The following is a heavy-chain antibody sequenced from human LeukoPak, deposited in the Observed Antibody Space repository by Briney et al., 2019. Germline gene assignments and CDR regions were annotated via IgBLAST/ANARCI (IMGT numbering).Heavy chain of an antibody. Sequence: ASVKVSCKASGYTFTSYYMHWVRQAPGQGLEWMGRIIPILGIANYAQKFQGRVTITADKSTSTAYMELSSLRSEDTAVYYCATQGVAVLRGSYFDYWGQGTLVTVSS. CDR3: ATQGVAVLRGSYFDY. CDR1: GYTFTSYY. CDR2: IIPILGIA. V-gene: IGHV1-69*02. J-gene: IGHJ4*02. D-gene: IGHD2-15*01.